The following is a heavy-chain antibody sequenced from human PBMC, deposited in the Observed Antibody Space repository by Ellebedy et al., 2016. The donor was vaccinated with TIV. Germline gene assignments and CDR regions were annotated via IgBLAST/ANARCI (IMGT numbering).Heavy chain of an antibody. CDR1: GGSIRSYY. D-gene: IGHD6-13*01. CDR2: IYYTGST. J-gene: IGHJ4*02. V-gene: IGHV4-59*01. Sequence: MPSETLSLTCTVSGGSIRSYYWSWIRQSPGKGLNWIGYIYYTGSTNYNPSLKSRVTISVDTSKNQFSLKQRSVTAADTAVYYCARVRAAAGMVHFDNWGQGTLVTVSS. CDR3: ARVRAAAGMVHFDN.